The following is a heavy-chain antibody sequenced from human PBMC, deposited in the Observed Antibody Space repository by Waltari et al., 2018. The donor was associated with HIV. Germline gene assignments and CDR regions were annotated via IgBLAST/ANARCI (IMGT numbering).Heavy chain of an antibody. V-gene: IGHV3-53*01. CDR2: IYSGGST. J-gene: IGHJ2*01. Sequence: EVQLVESGGGLIQPGGSLRLSCAASGFTVSSNYMSWVRQAPGKGLEWVSVIYSGGSTYYADSVKGRFTISRDNSKNTLYLQMNSLRAEDTAVYDCARESYCSGGSCRLGYFDLWGRGTLVTVSS. CDR1: GFTVSSNY. D-gene: IGHD2-15*01. CDR3: ARESYCSGGSCRLGYFDL.